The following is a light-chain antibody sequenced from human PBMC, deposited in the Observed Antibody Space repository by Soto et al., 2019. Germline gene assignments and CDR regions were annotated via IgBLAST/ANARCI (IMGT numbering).Light chain of an antibody. CDR3: QQPISFPIT. CDR2: DAS. V-gene: IGKV3-11*01. J-gene: IGKJ5*01. CDR1: QSVRSS. Sequence: IVLTQSPATLSLSPGERATLSCRASQSVRSSLAWYQQQPGQAPRLLFYDASTRATGIPARFSGSGSGTDFTLTISSLQPEDFATYYCQQPISFPITFGQGTRLEIK.